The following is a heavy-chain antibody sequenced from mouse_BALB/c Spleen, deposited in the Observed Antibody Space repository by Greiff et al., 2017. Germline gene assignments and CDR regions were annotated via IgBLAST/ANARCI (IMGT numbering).Heavy chain of an antibody. CDR2: ISSGGSYT. D-gene: IGHD4-1*01. CDR1: GFTFSSYG. Sequence: DVMLVESGGDLVKPGGSLKLSCAASGFTFSSYGMSWVRQTPDKRLEWVATISSGGSYTYYPDSVKGRFTISRDNAKNTLYLQMSSLKSEDTAMYYCARLGWDFYYFDYWGQGTTLTVSS. J-gene: IGHJ2*01. V-gene: IGHV5-6*02. CDR3: ARLGWDFYYFDY.